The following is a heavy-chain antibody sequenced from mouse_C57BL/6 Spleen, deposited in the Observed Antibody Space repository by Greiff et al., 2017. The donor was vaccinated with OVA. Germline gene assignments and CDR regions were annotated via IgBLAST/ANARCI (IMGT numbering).Heavy chain of an antibody. CDR2: IYPGDGDT. J-gene: IGHJ4*01. CDR1: GYAFSSSW. D-gene: IGHD2-3*01. CDR3: AGWLLPYYYAMDY. V-gene: IGHV1-82*01. Sequence: VKLMESGPELVKPGASVKISCKASGYAFSSSWMNWVKQRPGKGLEWIGRIYPGDGDTNYNGKFKGKATLTADKSSSTAYMQLSSLTSEDSAVYFCAGWLLPYYYAMDYWGQGTSVTVSS.